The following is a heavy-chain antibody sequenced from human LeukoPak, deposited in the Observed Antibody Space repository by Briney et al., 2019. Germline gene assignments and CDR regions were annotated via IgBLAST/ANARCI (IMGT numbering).Heavy chain of an antibody. CDR2: ITTFNGQT. CDR3: SRALYDSEGYTGGEY. J-gene: IGHJ4*02. Sequence: GASVKVSCKASGYPFSSYRISWVRQAPGQGLEWMGWITTFNGQTKYAQKLQGRVTMTTDTSTTTAYMELRSLRSDDTAVYYCSRALYDSEGYTGGEYCGEGNLVSVSS. D-gene: IGHD3-22*01. V-gene: IGHV1-18*01. CDR1: GYPFSSYR.